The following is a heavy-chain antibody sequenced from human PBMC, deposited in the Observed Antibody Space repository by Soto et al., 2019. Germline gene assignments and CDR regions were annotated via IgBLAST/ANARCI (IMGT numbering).Heavy chain of an antibody. D-gene: IGHD1-1*01. J-gene: IGHJ4*02. CDR3: GAQAYVAKGYHFET. Sequence: QLQLQESGPGLVKASETLSLTCAVSGASISSSSSYWGWIRQHPGQGLEWIGNIYYIGNTYYIQSLNSRVEISIDSSKPRFSLKLNSVTTADTAVYYCGAQAYVAKGYHFETWGQGPLVTVSS. CDR2: IYYIGNT. CDR1: GASISSSSSY. V-gene: IGHV4-39*02.